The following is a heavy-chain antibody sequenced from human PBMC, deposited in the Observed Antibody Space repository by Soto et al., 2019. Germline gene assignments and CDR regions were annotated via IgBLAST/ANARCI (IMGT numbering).Heavy chain of an antibody. J-gene: IGHJ4*02. V-gene: IGHV1-3*01. Sequence: ASVKVSCKASGYTFTSYAMHWVRQAPGQRLEWMGWINAGNGNTKSSQKFQDRVTISRDTSASTAYMELTSLRSEDTAVYYCARDTGDGTFDFWGQGTLVTVSS. CDR3: ARDTGDGTFDF. CDR2: INAGNGNT. D-gene: IGHD7-27*01. CDR1: GYTFTSYA.